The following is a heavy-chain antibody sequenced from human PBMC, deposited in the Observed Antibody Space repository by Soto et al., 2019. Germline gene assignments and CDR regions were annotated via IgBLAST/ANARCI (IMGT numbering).Heavy chain of an antibody. J-gene: IGHJ4*02. CDR2: INPNSGGT. V-gene: IGHV1-2*04. Sequence: ASVKVSCQASGYTFTGYYMHWVRQAPGQGLEWMGWINPNSGGTNYAQKFQGWVTMSVDTSKSQVSLELSSVTAADTALYYCARHKVPYSSNWYFDYWGQGTPVTVSS. CDR1: GYTFTGYY. CDR3: ARHKVPYSSNWYFDY. D-gene: IGHD6-13*01.